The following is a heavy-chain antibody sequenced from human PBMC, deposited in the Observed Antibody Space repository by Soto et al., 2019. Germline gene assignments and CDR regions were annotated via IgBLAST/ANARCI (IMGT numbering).Heavy chain of an antibody. CDR3: ATQAPYSSSPYYYYYLDV. CDR1: GGSFSGYY. V-gene: IGHV4-34*01. J-gene: IGHJ6*03. CDR2: INHTGST. Sequence: SETLSLTCAVYGGSFSGYYWSWIRQSPGKGLEWIGEINHTGSTDYNPSLKSRATISVDTSKNQFSLKLNSVTAADTAVYYCATQAPYSSSPYYYYYLDVWGKGTTVTVSS. D-gene: IGHD6-6*01.